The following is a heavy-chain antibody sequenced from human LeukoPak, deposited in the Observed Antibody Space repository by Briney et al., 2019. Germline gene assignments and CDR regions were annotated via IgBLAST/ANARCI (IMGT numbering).Heavy chain of an antibody. Sequence: SGGSLRLSCVASGFTFSIYAMSWVRQAPGKGLEWVSAISGSGVNTYYADPVKGRFTISRDNSTNTLSLQMNSLRAEDTAVYYCVGELYQYQLRWGFDYWGQGTLVPVSS. CDR2: ISGSGVNT. J-gene: IGHJ4*02. CDR1: GFTFSIYA. V-gene: IGHV3-23*01. CDR3: VGELYQYQLRWGFDY. D-gene: IGHD2-2*01.